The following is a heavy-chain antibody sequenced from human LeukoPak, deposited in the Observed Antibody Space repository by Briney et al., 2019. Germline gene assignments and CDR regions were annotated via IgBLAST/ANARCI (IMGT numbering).Heavy chain of an antibody. CDR1: GFTVSSNY. J-gene: IGHJ6*02. CDR2: IYSGGST. CDR3: ARESPGYGMDV. V-gene: IGHV3-53*01. Sequence: GSLXLSCAASGFTVSSNYMSWVRQAPGKGLEWVSVIYSGGSTYYADSVKGRFTISRDNSKNTLYLQMNSLRAEDTAVYYCARESPGYGMDVWGQGTTVTVSS.